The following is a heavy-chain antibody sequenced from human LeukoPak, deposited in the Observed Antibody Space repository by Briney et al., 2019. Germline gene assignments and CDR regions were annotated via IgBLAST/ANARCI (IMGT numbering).Heavy chain of an antibody. CDR3: ARDRMDTGTYFDY. J-gene: IGHJ4*02. Sequence: ASVRVSCKSSGYTFTTYGITWVRQAPGQGLEWMGWISTYNGNTNYAQKLQGRVTMTTDTSTSTAYMELRSLRSDDTAMYYCARDRMDTGTYFDYWGQGTLVTVSS. CDR2: ISTYNGNT. D-gene: IGHD5-18*01. CDR1: GYTFTTYG. V-gene: IGHV1-18*01.